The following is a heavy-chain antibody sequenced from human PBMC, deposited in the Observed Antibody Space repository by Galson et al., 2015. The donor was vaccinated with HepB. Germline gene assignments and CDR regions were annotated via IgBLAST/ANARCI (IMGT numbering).Heavy chain of an antibody. V-gene: IGHV3-33*03. Sequence: PLRLSCAASGFSVSNYGMHWVRQAPGKGLEWVAVMWSDGINKYYGDSVKGRFTISRYKSKNTLFLQMNSLRVEDTAVYYCAKDAMKSSYYFDHWGQGTLVTVSS. CDR1: GFSVSNYG. J-gene: IGHJ4*02. D-gene: IGHD6-6*01. CDR3: AKDAMKSSYYFDH. CDR2: MWSDGINK.